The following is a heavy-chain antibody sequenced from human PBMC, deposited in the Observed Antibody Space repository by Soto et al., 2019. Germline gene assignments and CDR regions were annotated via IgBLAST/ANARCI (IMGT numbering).Heavy chain of an antibody. J-gene: IGHJ6*02. D-gene: IGHD3-10*01. CDR3: ARFGGGMDV. CDR1: GGSISGINW. Sequence: QVQLQESGPGLVKPSGTLSLTCAVSGGSISGINWWYWVRQPPGKGLEGIGEIYHSGSTHYNPSLESRITISVDKSKNQCSLNLSSVTAADTAVYYCARFGGGMDVWGQGTTVTVSS. CDR2: IYHSGST. V-gene: IGHV4-4*02.